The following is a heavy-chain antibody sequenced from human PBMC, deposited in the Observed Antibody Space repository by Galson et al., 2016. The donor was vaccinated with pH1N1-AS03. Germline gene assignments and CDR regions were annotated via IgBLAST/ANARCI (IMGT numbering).Heavy chain of an antibody. Sequence: ETLSLTCTVSGYSITTGHYWGWIRQPPGKGLEWIGSIYPGVNADYNPSLKSRVTISVDTSKNQFSLKLSSVTAADTAVYYCARSPRVISVAGTFPSRFDPWGPGTLVTVSS. CDR1: GYSITTGHY. D-gene: IGHD6-19*01. CDR2: IYPGVNA. J-gene: IGHJ5*02. CDR3: ARSPRVISVAGTFPSRFDP. V-gene: IGHV4-38-2*02.